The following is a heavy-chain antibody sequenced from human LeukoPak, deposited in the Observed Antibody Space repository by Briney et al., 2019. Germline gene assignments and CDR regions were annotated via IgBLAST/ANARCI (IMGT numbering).Heavy chain of an antibody. Sequence: SGPTLVNPTQTLTLTCTFSGFSLSTSGLSVSWIRQPPGNTLESLALIDWDDDKYYSTSLKTRLTISKDTSKNQVVLTMTNMDPVDTATYYCARIRYYYDSSGHFDYWGQGTLVTVSS. CDR3: ARIRYYYDSSGHFDY. CDR1: GFSLSTSGLS. CDR2: IDWDDDK. J-gene: IGHJ4*02. D-gene: IGHD3-22*01. V-gene: IGHV2-70*01.